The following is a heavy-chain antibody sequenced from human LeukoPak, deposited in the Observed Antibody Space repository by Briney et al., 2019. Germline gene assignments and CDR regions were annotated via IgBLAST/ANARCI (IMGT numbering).Heavy chain of an antibody. D-gene: IGHD3-16*01. J-gene: IGHJ4*02. CDR3: ARDPLPAFNSGWGSLGY. V-gene: IGHV3-7*01. Sequence: GGSLRLSCAASGFTFSSYWMSWVRQAPGKGLEWVVNIKQDGSEKYYVDSVKGRFTISRDNAKNSLYLQMNSLRAEDTAVYYCARDPLPAFNSGWGSLGYWGQGTLVTVSS. CDR2: IKQDGSEK. CDR1: GFTFSSYW.